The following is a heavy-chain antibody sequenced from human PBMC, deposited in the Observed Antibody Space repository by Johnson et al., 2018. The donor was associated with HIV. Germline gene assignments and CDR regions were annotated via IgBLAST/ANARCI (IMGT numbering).Heavy chain of an antibody. V-gene: IGHV3-20*04. CDR1: GFIFHNYG. CDR3: AKVGPWQDYYDSSGYYHNAFDI. Sequence: GGVVRPGGSLKLSCAASGFIFHNYGMAWVRQAPGMGLEWVSGIDWNGGSTFYADSVKGRFTISRDNSKNTLYLQMNSLRAEDTAVYYCAKVGPWQDYYDSSGYYHNAFDIWGQGTMVTVSS. J-gene: IGHJ3*02. CDR2: IDWNGGST. D-gene: IGHD3-22*01.